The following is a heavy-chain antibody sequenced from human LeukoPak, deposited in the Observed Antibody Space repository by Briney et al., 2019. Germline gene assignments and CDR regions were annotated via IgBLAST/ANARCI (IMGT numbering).Heavy chain of an antibody. J-gene: IGHJ6*03. CDR1: GGSISSSSYY. CDR3: ARGYSYGYEYLGDYYYYMDV. V-gene: IGHV4-39*07. CDR2: IYYSGST. Sequence: PSETLSLTCTVSGGSISSSSYYWGWIRQPPGKGLEWIGSIYYSGSTYYNPSLKSRVTISVDTSKNQFSLKLSSVTAADTAVYYCARGYSYGYEYLGDYYYYMDVWGKGTTVTVSS. D-gene: IGHD5-18*01.